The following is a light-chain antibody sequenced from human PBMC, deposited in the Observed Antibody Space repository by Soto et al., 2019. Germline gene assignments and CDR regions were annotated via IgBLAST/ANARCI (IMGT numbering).Light chain of an antibody. CDR1: QSVRSF. V-gene: IGKV3-11*01. CDR2: DAS. J-gene: IGKJ4*01. Sequence: EIVFTQSPATLSLSPGERATLSCRASQSVRSFLGWYQQKPGQAPRLLIYDASNRDTGIPARFSGSGSGTDFTLTISSLEPADFEVYDCQQRHSWTLTFGGGTQVDIK. CDR3: QQRHSWTLT.